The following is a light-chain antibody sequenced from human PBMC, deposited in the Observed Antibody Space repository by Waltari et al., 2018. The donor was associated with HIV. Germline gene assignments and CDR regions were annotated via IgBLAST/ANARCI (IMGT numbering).Light chain of an antibody. V-gene: IGLV2-8*01. J-gene: IGLJ3*02. CDR2: EVN. CDR3: NSYAGSNNWV. Sequence: QSALTQPPSASGSPGQSVTISCTGTSSDVGGSKYVSWYQQHPGKAPKPMIYEVNKRPSGVPDRFSGSKSANTASLTVSGLQVDDEADYYCNSYAGSNNWVFGGGTKLTVL. CDR1: SSDVGGSKY.